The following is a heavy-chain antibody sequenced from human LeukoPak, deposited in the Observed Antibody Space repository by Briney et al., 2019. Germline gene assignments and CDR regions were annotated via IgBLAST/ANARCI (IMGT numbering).Heavy chain of an antibody. V-gene: IGHV1-69*13. CDR2: IIPIFGTA. CDR3: AREGQRLQQWLGGLHWFDP. D-gene: IGHD6-19*01. CDR1: GYTFTSYG. J-gene: IGHJ5*02. Sequence: ASVKVSCKASGYTFTSYGISWVRQAPGQGLEWMGGIIPIFGTANYAQKFQGRVTITADESTSTAYMELSSLRSEDTAVYYCAREGQRLQQWLGGLHWFDPWGQGTLVTVSS.